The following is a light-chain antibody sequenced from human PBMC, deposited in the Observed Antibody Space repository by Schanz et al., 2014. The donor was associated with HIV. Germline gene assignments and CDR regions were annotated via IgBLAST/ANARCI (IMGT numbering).Light chain of an antibody. Sequence: DIQMPQSPSSLSASVGARVTITCRTSQSISSYLNWYQQKPGKAPKLLIYAASSLQSGVPSRFSGSGSGTDFTLTISSLQPEDFATYYCQQSYSTPPTFGQGTRLEIK. J-gene: IGKJ5*01. CDR2: AAS. CDR3: QQSYSTPPT. V-gene: IGKV1-39*01. CDR1: QSISSY.